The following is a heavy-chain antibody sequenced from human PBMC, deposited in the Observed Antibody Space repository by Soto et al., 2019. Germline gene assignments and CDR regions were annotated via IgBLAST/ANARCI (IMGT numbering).Heavy chain of an antibody. V-gene: IGHV3-13*01. CDR3: ARDWWEDTAMPEYYYYGMDV. Sequence: EVQLVESGGGLVQPGGSLRLSCAASGFTFSSYDMHWVRQATGKGLEWVSAIGTAGDTYYPGSVKGRFTISRENAKNSLYLQMNSLRAEDTAVYYCARDWWEDTAMPEYYYYGMDVWGQGTTVTVSS. CDR2: IGTAGDT. J-gene: IGHJ6*02. D-gene: IGHD5-18*01. CDR1: GFTFSSYD.